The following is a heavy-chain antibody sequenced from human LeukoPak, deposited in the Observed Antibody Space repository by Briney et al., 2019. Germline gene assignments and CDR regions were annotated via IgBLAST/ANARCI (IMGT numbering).Heavy chain of an antibody. Sequence: SETLSLTCTVSGDSINGYYWSWIRQPPGKGLEWIGYIYYSGSNNYNPSLKSRVTISVDTSKNQFSLKLSSVTAAETAVYFCARSPGYYFDYWGQGTLVTVSS. CDR1: GDSINGYY. J-gene: IGHJ4*02. CDR2: IYYSGSN. V-gene: IGHV4-59*01. CDR3: ARSPGYYFDY.